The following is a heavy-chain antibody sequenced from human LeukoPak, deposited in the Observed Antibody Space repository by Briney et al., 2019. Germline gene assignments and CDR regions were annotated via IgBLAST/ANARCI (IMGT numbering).Heavy chain of an antibody. CDR1: GSTFSSYE. V-gene: IGHV3-48*03. CDR2: ISSSGSTI. J-gene: IGHJ4*02. Sequence: GGSLRLSCAASGSTFSSYEMNWVRQAPGKGLEWVSYISSSGSTIYYADSVKGRFTISRDNAKNSLYLQMNSLRAEDTAVYYCARLYCSGGSCYRSFDYWGQGTLVTVSS. D-gene: IGHD2-15*01. CDR3: ARLYCSGGSCYRSFDY.